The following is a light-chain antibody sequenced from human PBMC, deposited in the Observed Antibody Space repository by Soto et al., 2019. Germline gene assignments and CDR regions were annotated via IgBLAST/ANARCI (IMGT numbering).Light chain of an antibody. CDR2: DVT. CDR1: SSDIGGYKY. J-gene: IGLJ2*01. V-gene: IGLV2-14*01. CDR3: SSYTSSTTLVV. Sequence: QSALTQPASVSGSPGQSITISCTGTSSDIGGYKYVSWYQQHPGKAPKLIIYDVTNRPSGVSNRFSGSESGNTASLTISGLQAEDEADYYCSSYTSSTTLVVFGGGTKLTVL.